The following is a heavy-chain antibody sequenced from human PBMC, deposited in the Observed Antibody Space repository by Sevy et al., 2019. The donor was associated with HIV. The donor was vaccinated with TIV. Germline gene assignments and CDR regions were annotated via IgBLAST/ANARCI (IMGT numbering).Heavy chain of an antibody. Sequence: ASVKVSCKVSGYTLTELSMHCVRQAPGKGLEWMGGFDPEDGETIYAQKFQGRVTMTEDTSTDTAYMELSSLRSEDTAVYYCATDLSYCSGGSCYDLYAFDIWRQGTMVTVSS. D-gene: IGHD2-15*01. J-gene: IGHJ3*02. V-gene: IGHV1-24*01. CDR3: ATDLSYCSGGSCYDLYAFDI. CDR1: GYTLTELS. CDR2: FDPEDGET.